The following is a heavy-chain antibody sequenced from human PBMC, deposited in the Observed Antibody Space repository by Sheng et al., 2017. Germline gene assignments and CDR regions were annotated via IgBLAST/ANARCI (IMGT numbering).Heavy chain of an antibody. D-gene: IGHD5-12*01. V-gene: IGHV3-11*04. CDR3: AGNRWLQDYAYYMDV. CDR2: ISSSATTI. Sequence: QVQLVESGGGLVQPGGSLRLSCAASGFIFSDYYMTWIRQAPGKGLEWVSYISSSATTIYYADSVRGRFTISRDNTKNSLFLQMNSLRAEDTAVYYCAGNRWLQDYAYYMDVWGTGITVTVSS. CDR1: GFIFSDYY. J-gene: IGHJ6*03.